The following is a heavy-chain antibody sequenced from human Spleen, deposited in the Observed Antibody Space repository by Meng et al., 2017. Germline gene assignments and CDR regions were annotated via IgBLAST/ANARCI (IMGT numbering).Heavy chain of an antibody. V-gene: IGHV1-2*06. CDR2: INPNSGGAT. J-gene: IGHJ4*02. Sequence: ASVKVSCKTSGYTFSGHYLHWVRQAPGQGLEWMGRINPNSGGATKYAQRFHGRVIMTRDTSTNTAYMELSRLTSDDAAVYYCVRDHSDYDSIRFDYWGQGTLVTVSS. CDR1: GYTFSGHY. D-gene: IGHD5-12*01. CDR3: VRDHSDYDSIRFDY.